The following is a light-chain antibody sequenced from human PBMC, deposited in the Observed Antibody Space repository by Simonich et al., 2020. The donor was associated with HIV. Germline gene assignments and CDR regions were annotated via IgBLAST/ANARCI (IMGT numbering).Light chain of an antibody. CDR1: KLGEKY. V-gene: IGLV3-1*01. CDR3: QAWDRGTVV. J-gene: IGLJ3*02. CDR2: KDD. Sequence: SYELTQPPSMSVSPGQTASITCSGDKLGEKYACWYQQKPGQSLVLVIYKDDKRFSGITERFSGSMSGNTATLTISGAQATDEAVYYCQAWDRGTVVFGGGTKLTVL.